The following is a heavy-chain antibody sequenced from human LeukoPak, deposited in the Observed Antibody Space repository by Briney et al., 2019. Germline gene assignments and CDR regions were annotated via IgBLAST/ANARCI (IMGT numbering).Heavy chain of an antibody. CDR3: AKERNWSVVAATLNWFDP. CDR2: ISGSGGST. Sequence: GGSLRLSCAASGFTFSSYAMSWVRQAPGKGLEWVSAISGSGGSTYYADSVKGRFTISGDNSKNTLYLQMNSLRAEDTAVYYCAKERNWSVVAATLNWFDPWGQGTLVTVSS. J-gene: IGHJ5*02. V-gene: IGHV3-23*01. CDR1: GFTFSSYA. D-gene: IGHD2-15*01.